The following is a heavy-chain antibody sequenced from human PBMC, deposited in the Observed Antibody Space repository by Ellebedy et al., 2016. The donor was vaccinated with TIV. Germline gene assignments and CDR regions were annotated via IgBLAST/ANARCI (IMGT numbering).Heavy chain of an antibody. Sequence: GGSLRLXXAASGFTFSSYSMNWVRQAPGKGLEWVSYISSSSSTIYYADSVKGRFTISRDNAKNSLYLQMNSLRDEDTAVYYCARSVVPAATWQSYYFDYWGQGTLVTVSS. D-gene: IGHD2-2*01. J-gene: IGHJ4*02. V-gene: IGHV3-48*02. CDR1: GFTFSSYS. CDR2: ISSSSSTI. CDR3: ARSVVPAATWQSYYFDY.